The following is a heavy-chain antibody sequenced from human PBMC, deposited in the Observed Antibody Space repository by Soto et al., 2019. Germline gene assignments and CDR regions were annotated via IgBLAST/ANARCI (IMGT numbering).Heavy chain of an antibody. D-gene: IGHD1-1*01. Sequence: VQLVESGGGLVQPGGSPRLSCAASGFTFSSYELNWVRQAPGKGLEWVSYISGSGSTIYYADSVKGRFTISRDNAKNSLYLQMTSLRAEDTAVYYCARAMEPSAYYYYGLDVWGQGTTVTVSS. CDR1: GFTFSSYE. CDR2: ISGSGSTI. J-gene: IGHJ6*02. CDR3: ARAMEPSAYYYYGLDV. V-gene: IGHV3-48*03.